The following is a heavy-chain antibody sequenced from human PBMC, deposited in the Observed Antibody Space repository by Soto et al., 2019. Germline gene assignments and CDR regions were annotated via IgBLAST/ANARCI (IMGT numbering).Heavy chain of an antibody. D-gene: IGHD2-2*01. Sequence: PGGSLRLSCATSGFTFEDYTIHWVRQTPGRGLEWVSLISWDGHDTYYAASVKGRFTISRDSSKNYLYLEMNSLRTEDTAVYYCAKDRGFCTSITCYAFDFWGQGTLVTVSS. CDR1: GFTFEDYT. V-gene: IGHV3-43*01. J-gene: IGHJ4*02. CDR2: ISWDGHDT. CDR3: AKDRGFCTSITCYAFDF.